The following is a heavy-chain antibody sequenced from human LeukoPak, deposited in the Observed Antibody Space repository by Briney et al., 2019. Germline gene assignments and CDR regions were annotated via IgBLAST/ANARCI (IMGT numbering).Heavy chain of an antibody. V-gene: IGHV1-3*01. CDR3: ARDGVGSILWWSGGDFFSGFDY. CDR2: INAGNGNT. D-gene: IGHD2-21*01. CDR1: GYTFTSYD. J-gene: IGHJ4*02. Sequence: WASVKVSCKASGYTFTSYDINWVRQATGQRLEWMGWINAGNGNTKYSQKFQGRVTITRDTSASTAYMELSSLRSEDTAVYYCARDGVGSILWWSGGDFFSGFDYWGQGTLVTVSS.